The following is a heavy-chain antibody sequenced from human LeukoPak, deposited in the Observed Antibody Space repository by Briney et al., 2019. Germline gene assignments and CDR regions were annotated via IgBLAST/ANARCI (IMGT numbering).Heavy chain of an antibody. CDR3: ARDRYYGSGSLSPPFDP. J-gene: IGHJ5*02. D-gene: IGHD3-10*01. CDR1: GYRFSGYY. Sequence: ASVKVSCKASGYRFSGYYVHWVRQAPGQGLAWMGWIYPNSGGTKYAQKFQGRVTMTGDTSINTAYMELSRLTSDDMAVYYCARDRYYGSGSLSPPFDPWGQGTLVTVSS. V-gene: IGHV1-2*02. CDR2: IYPNSGGT.